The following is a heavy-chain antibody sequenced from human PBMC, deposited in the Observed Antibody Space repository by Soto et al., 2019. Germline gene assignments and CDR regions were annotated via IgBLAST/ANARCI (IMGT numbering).Heavy chain of an antibody. J-gene: IGHJ4*02. V-gene: IGHV3-53*02. Sequence: EVQLVETGGGLIQPGGSLRLSCAASGFTVSSNYMSWVRQAPGKGLEWVSVIYSGGSTYYADSVKGRFTISRDNSKSTLYLQTNSLRAEDTAVYYCAREYQTEDNYFDYWGQGTLVTVSS. CDR1: GFTVSSNY. CDR2: IYSGGST. CDR3: AREYQTEDNYFDY.